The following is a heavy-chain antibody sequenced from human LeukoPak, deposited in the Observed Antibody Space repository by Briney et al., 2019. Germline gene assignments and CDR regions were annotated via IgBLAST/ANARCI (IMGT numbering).Heavy chain of an antibody. CDR2: ISYDGSNE. J-gene: IGHJ3*02. Sequence: GGSLRLSCAASGFTFSSYGMHWVRQAPGKGLEWVAVISYDGSNEYYADSVKGRFTISRDNSKNTLYLQMNSLRAEDTAVYYCANLPQYDSSGYYYATDAFDIWGKGQWSPSLQ. V-gene: IGHV3-30*18. D-gene: IGHD3-22*01. CDR3: ANLPQYDSSGYYYATDAFDI. CDR1: GFTFSSYG.